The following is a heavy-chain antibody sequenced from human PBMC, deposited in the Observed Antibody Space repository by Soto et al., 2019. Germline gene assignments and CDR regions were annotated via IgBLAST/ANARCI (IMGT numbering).Heavy chain of an antibody. Sequence: QVPLVESGGGVVQPGRSLRLSCAASGFTFSSYAMHWVRQAPGKGLEWVAVISYDGSNKYYADSVKGRFTISRDNSKNTLYLQMNSLRAEDTAVYYCARDDMATRYYFDYWGQGTLVTVSS. D-gene: IGHD5-12*01. CDR3: ARDDMATRYYFDY. CDR1: GFTFSSYA. J-gene: IGHJ4*02. CDR2: ISYDGSNK. V-gene: IGHV3-30-3*01.